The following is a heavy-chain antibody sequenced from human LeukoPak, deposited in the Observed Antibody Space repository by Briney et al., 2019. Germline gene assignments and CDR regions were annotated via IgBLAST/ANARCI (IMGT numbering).Heavy chain of an antibody. CDR3: AREATVVAGYFDY. CDR1: GFTFSSYS. J-gene: IGHJ4*02. D-gene: IGHD6-19*01. CDR2: ISSSSSYI. V-gene: IGHV3-21*04. Sequence: GGSLRLSCAASGFTFSSYSMNWVRQAPGKGLEWVSSISSSSSYIYYADSVKGRFTISRDNSKNTLFLQMNSLRAEDTAVYYCAREATVVAGYFDYWGQGTLVTVSS.